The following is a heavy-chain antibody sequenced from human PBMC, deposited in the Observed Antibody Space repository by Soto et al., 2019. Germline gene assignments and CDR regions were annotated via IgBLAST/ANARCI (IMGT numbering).Heavy chain of an antibody. J-gene: IGHJ5*02. V-gene: IGHV4-59*01. CDR2: IYYSGST. CDR3: ATYVRWFDP. D-gene: IGHD3-16*01. CDR1: GGSISSYY. Sequence: PSETLSLTCTVSGGSISSYYWSWIRQPPGKGLEWIGYIYYSGSTNYNPSLKSRVTISVDTSKNQFSLKLSSVTAADTAVYYCATYVRWFDPWGQGTLVTVSS.